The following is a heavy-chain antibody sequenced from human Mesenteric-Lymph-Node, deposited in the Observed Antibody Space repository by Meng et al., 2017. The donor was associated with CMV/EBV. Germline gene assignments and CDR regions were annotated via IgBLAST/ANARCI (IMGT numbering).Heavy chain of an antibody. CDR1: GFTFSSYA. J-gene: IGHJ4*02. CDR2: MSGSGGTT. D-gene: IGHD2-2*02. CDR3: AKDRCSTPTCYTFFDY. V-gene: IGHV3-23*01. Sequence: GESLKISCAASGFTFSSYAMNWVRQAPGKGLQWVSTMSGSGGTTYYADSVKGRFTISRDNSKNTLYLQMNSLTAEDTAVYYCAKDRCSTPTCYTFFDYWGQGTLVTVSS.